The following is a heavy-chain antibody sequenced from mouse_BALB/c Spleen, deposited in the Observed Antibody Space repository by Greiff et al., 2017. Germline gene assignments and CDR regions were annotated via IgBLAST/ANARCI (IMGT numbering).Heavy chain of an antibody. D-gene: IGHD2-14*01. CDR2: IRSKSNNYAT. CDR3: VRPYRYDSFWFAY. J-gene: IGHJ3*01. CDR1: GFTFNTYA. V-gene: IGHV10-1*02. Sequence: EVQLQESGGGLVQPKGSLKLSCAASGFTFNTYAMNWVRQAPGKGLEWVARIRSKSNNYATYYADSVKDRFTISRDDSQSMLYLQMNNLKTEDTAMYYCVRPYRYDSFWFAYWGQGTLVTVSA.